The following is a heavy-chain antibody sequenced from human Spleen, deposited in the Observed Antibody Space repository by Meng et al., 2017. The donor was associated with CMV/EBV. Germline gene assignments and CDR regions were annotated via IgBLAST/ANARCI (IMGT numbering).Heavy chain of an antibody. D-gene: IGHD2/OR15-2a*01. CDR3: ARDFYRLNDDQNYYHYCGMDV. Sequence: GESLKISCAASGLPDRDYYMTWVRQAPGKGLEWVANISSSDNTIQYADSVRGRFIIYKENAKNSLHLQMNALGVEDTAIYYCARDFYRLNDDQNYYHYCGMDVWGQGTTVTVSS. CDR1: GLPDRDYY. CDR2: ISSSDNTI. J-gene: IGHJ6*02. V-gene: IGHV3-11*01.